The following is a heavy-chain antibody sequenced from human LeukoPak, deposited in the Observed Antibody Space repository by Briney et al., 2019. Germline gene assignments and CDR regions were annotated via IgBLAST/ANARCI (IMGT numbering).Heavy chain of an antibody. CDR3: AKVRVAGHDAFDI. V-gene: IGHV3-23*01. Sequence: PGGSLRLSCAASGFTFSSYAMGWVRQAPGKGLEWVSAISGSGGSTYYADSVKGRFTISRDNSKNTLYLQMNSLRAEDTAVYYCAKVRVAGHDAFDIWGQGTMVTVSS. CDR1: GFTFSSYA. J-gene: IGHJ3*02. CDR2: ISGSGGST. D-gene: IGHD6-19*01.